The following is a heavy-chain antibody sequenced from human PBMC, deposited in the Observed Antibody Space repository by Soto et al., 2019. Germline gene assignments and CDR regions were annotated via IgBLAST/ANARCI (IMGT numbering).Heavy chain of an antibody. CDR2: TYYSGST. V-gene: IGHV4-39*01. CDR1: GGSISSSIYY. Sequence: KTSEPLSLTSTVSGGSISSSIYYWGWIRQPPGKGLEWIGSTYYSGSTYYNPSLKSRVTISVDTSKNQFSLKLSSVTAADTAVYYCARLERATAAFDIWGEVTMVAV. J-gene: IGHJ3*02. CDR3: ARLERATAAFDI. D-gene: IGHD5-12*01.